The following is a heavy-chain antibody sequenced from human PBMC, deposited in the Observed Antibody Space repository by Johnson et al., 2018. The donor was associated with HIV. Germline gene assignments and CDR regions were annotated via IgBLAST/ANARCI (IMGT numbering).Heavy chain of an antibody. J-gene: IGHJ3*02. CDR1: GFTFSSYW. V-gene: IGHV3-7*01. CDR2: IKQDGSEK. Sequence: VQLVESGGGVVQPGRSLRLSCAASGFTFSSYWMNWVRQAPGKGLEWVAKIKQDGSEKYYADSVKGRFTISRDNSKNTLYLHMSSLRLEDTAVYYCAKVQVARGAFDIWGQGTTVTVSS. CDR3: AKVQVARGAFDI.